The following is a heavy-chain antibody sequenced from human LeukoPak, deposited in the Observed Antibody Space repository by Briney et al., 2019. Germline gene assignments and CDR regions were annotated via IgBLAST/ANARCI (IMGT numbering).Heavy chain of an antibody. CDR3: ARFLYGSRSQVVFDY. CDR2: IYYSGST. D-gene: IGHD3-10*01. V-gene: IGHV4-59*01. J-gene: IGHJ4*02. Sequence: SETLSLTCTVSGGSISSYYWSWLRQPPGKGLEWIGYIYYSGSTNSNPSLKSRITILVDTSKNQFSLKLSSVTAPDTAVYYCARFLYGSRSQVVFDYWGQGTLVTVSS. CDR1: GGSISSYY.